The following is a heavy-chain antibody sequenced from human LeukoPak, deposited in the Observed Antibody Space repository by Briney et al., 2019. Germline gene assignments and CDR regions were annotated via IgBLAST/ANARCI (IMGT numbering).Heavy chain of an antibody. J-gene: IGHJ4*02. Sequence: PGRSLRLSCAASGFTFSSYGMHWVRQAPGKGLEWVAVISYDGSNKYYADSVKGRFTISRDNSKNTLYLQMNSLRADDTAVYYCARDRDSSGYPTWYFDYWGQGTLVTVSS. CDR3: ARDRDSSGYPTWYFDY. D-gene: IGHD3-22*01. CDR1: GFTFSSYG. V-gene: IGHV3-30*03. CDR2: ISYDGSNK.